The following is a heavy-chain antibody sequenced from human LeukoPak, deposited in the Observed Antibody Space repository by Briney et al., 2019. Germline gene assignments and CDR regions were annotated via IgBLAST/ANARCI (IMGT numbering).Heavy chain of an antibody. Sequence: SETLSLTCAVSGGSISSSNWWGWVRQPPGKGLEWIGEIYHSGSTNYNPSLKSRVTISVDKSKNQFSLKLSSVTAADPAVYYCARWGYYYDSSVNAFDIWGQGTMVTVSS. CDR3: ARWGYYYDSSVNAFDI. V-gene: IGHV4-4*02. CDR2: IYHSGST. J-gene: IGHJ3*02. CDR1: GGSISSSNW. D-gene: IGHD3-22*01.